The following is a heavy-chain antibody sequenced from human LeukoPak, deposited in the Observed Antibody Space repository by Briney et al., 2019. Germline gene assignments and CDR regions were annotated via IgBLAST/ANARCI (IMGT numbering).Heavy chain of an antibody. J-gene: IGHJ4*02. V-gene: IGHV4-59*01. D-gene: IGHD5-12*01. CDR2: IYYSGST. CDR1: GGSISSYY. Sequence: SETLSLTCTVSGGSISSYYWSWIRQPPGKGLEWIGYIYYSGSTNYNPSLKSRVTISVDTSKNQFSLKLSSVTAADTAVYYCARAPGRWLRLYYFDYWGQGTLVTVSS. CDR3: ARAPGRWLRLYYFDY.